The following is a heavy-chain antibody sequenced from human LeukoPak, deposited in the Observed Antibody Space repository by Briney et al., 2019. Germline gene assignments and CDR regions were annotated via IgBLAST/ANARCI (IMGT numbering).Heavy chain of an antibody. J-gene: IGHJ4*02. D-gene: IGHD6-13*01. CDR1: GYSFTSYW. CDR2: IYPGESDT. CDR3: ARSSGMDYFDY. Sequence: GESLKISCKGSGYSFTSYWIGWVRQMPGKGLEWIGIIYPGESDTSYSPSFQGQVTISADKSISTAYLQWSSLKASDTAMYYCARSSGMDYFDYWGQGTLVTVSS. V-gene: IGHV5-51*01.